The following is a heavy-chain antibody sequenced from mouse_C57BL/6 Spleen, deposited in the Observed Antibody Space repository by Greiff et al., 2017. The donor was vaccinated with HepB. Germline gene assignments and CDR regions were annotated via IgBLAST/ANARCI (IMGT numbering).Heavy chain of an antibody. CDR3: AREYYYGSSYYWYFDV. J-gene: IGHJ1*03. D-gene: IGHD1-1*01. CDR2: IYPGSGST. CDR1: GYTFTSYW. V-gene: IGHV1-55*01. Sequence: QVQLKQPGAELVKPGASVKMSCKASGYTFTSYWITWVKQRPGQGLEWIGDIYPGSGSTNYNEKFKSKATLTVDTSSSTAYMQLSSLTSEDSAVYYCAREYYYGSSYYWYFDVWGTGTTVTVSS.